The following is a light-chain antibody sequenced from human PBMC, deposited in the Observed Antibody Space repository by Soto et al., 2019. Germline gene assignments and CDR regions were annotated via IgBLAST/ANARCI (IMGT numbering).Light chain of an antibody. CDR2: EVS. CDR1: SSDVGGYNY. V-gene: IGLV2-14*01. J-gene: IGLJ1*01. Sequence: QSALTQPPSASGSPGQSVAISCTGTSSDVGGYNYVSWYQQHPGKAPKPIIYEVSNRPSGVSNRFSGSKSGNTASLTISGLQAEDEADYYCSSYTSMTTLVFGTGTKVTVL. CDR3: SSYTSMTTLV.